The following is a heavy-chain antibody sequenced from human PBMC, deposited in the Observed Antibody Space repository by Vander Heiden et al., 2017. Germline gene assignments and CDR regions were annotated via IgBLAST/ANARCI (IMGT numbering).Heavy chain of an antibody. Sequence: QVQLQASGPGLVKPSETLSPTCTVSGGSISGYYWNWIRQPPGKGLEWIGFIHFGGSTNYNPSLKRRVIISVDRPKNQLSLNLTSVTAADTALYFCARGGAVVGSTAAFDVWGQGTMVAVSS. V-gene: IGHV4-59*01. D-gene: IGHD1-26*01. CDR3: ARGGAVVGSTAAFDV. CDR1: GGSISGYY. CDR2: IHFGGST. J-gene: IGHJ3*01.